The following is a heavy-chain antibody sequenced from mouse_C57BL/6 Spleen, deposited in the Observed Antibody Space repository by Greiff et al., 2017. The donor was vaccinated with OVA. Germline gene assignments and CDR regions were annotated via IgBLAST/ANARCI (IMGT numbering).Heavy chain of an antibody. CDR1: GYTFTSYW. CDR3: TIYSNYFSYAMDY. Sequence: QVQLQQPGTELVKPGASVKLSCKASGYTFTSYWMHWVKQRPGQGLEWIGNINPSNGGTTYNEKFKSKATLTVDKSSSTAYMQLSCLPSEYSAVYYFTIYSNYFSYAMDYWGQGTSVTV. V-gene: IGHV1-53*01. D-gene: IGHD2-5*01. CDR2: INPSNGGT. J-gene: IGHJ4*01.